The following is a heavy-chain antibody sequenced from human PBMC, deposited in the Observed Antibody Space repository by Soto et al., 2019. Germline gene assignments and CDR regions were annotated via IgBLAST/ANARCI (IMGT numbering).Heavy chain of an antibody. CDR3: ATEELCGADCYFFKH. J-gene: IGHJ4*02. V-gene: IGHV3-48*03. CDR1: GFNLRNYE. CDR2: ISGSNNNI. D-gene: IGHD2-21*02. Sequence: EVQLLETGGGSVHVGGSLRLSCAVSGFNLRNYEMNWVRQVPGKGLEWISKISGSNNNIYYADSVQGRFTISRDNANTVLFLQINSLRAEDTATYHCATEELCGADCYFFKHWGQGTLVTVSS.